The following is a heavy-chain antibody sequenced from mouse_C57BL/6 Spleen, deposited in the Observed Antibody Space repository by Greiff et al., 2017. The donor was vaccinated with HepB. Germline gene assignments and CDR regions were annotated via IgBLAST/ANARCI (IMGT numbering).Heavy chain of an antibody. CDR1: GFTFSDYG. V-gene: IGHV5-17*01. CDR2: ISSGSSTI. J-gene: IGHJ4*01. D-gene: IGHD1-1*01. CDR3: AREDYGSSYGAMDY. Sequence: EVQLVESGGGLVKPGGSLKLSCAASGFTFSDYGMHWVRQAPEKGLEWVAYISSGSSTIYYADTVKGRFTISRDNAKNTLFLQMTSLRSEDTAMYYCAREDYGSSYGAMDYWGQGTSVTVSS.